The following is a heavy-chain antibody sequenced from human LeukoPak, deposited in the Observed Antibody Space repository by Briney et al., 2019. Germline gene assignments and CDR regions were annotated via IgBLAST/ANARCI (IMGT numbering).Heavy chain of an antibody. J-gene: IGHJ4*02. D-gene: IGHD4-23*01. CDR3: ARDPFYGGNPVDY. Sequence: ASVKVSCKASGYTFTSYGISWVRQAPGQGLEWMGWISAYNGNTNYAQKLQGRVTMTTDTSTSTANMELRSLRSDDTAVYYCARDPFYGGNPVDYWGQGTLVTVSS. CDR1: GYTFTSYG. CDR2: ISAYNGNT. V-gene: IGHV1-18*01.